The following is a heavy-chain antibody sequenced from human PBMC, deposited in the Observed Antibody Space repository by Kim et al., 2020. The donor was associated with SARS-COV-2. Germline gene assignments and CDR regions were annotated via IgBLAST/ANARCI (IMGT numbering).Heavy chain of an antibody. J-gene: IGHJ4*02. CDR3: ANVATTYFDY. CDR2: IYYSGST. D-gene: IGHD1-26*01. V-gene: IGHV4-39*01. Sequence: SETLSLTCTVSGGSISSSSYYWGWIRQPPGKGLEWIGSIYYSGSTYYNPTLRSRVTTSVDTAKTQFSLKLSSVTAADTAVYYCANVATTYFDYWGQGTLVTVSS. CDR1: GGSISSSSYY.